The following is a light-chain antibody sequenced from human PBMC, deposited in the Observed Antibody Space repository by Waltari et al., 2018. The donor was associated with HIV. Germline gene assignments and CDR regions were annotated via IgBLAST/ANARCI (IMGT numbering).Light chain of an antibody. J-gene: IGKJ4*01. V-gene: IGKV1-5*03. CDR3: QQYNGYPLT. CDR1: QSISRG. Sequence: DIQMTQSPSTLSASVGDRVIITCRASQSISRGLAWYQQRPGRAPNLLIYKASSLRSGVPSRFSGSGSGTEFTLTISSLQPDDFATYYCQQYNGYPLTFGGGTKVEIK. CDR2: KAS.